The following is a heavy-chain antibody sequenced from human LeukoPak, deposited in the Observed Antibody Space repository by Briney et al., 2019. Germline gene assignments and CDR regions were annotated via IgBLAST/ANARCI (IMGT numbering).Heavy chain of an antibody. J-gene: IGHJ4*02. Sequence: GGSLRLSCAASGFTFSSYAMHCVRQAPGKGLEWVAVISYDGSNKYYADSVKGRFTISRDNAKNTLYLQMNSLRVEDTAVYYCAKSGERRRPYYFDYWGQGTLVTVSS. CDR3: AKSGERRRPYYFDY. V-gene: IGHV3-30-3*02. CDR2: ISYDGSNK. D-gene: IGHD3-10*01. CDR1: GFTFSSYA.